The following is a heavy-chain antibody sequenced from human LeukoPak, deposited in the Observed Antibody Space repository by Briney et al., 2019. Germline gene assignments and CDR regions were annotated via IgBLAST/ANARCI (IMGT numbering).Heavy chain of an antibody. CDR1: GASISRSSYY. CDR2: IYYTGST. Sequence: PSETLSLTCTVSGASISRSSYYWGWIRQPPGKGLEWIGYIYYTGSTYYNPSLKSRVTISVDTSKNQFSLKLTSVTAADTAVYYCARAVGTDGYNLWVYWGQGTLVTVSS. J-gene: IGHJ4*02. CDR3: ARAVGTDGYNLWVY. V-gene: IGHV4-39*07. D-gene: IGHD5-24*01.